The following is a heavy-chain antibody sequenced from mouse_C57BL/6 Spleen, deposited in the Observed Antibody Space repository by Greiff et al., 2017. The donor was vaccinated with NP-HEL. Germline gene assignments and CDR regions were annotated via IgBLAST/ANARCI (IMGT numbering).Heavy chain of an antibody. D-gene: IGHD1-1*01. CDR3: ARRGAVVAHFDY. CDR2: INPSNGGT. V-gene: IGHV1-53*01. Sequence: QVQLQQSGTELVKPGASVKLSCKASGYTFTSYWMHWVKQRPGQGLEWIGNINPSNGGTNYNEKFKSKATLTVDKSSSTAYMQLSSLTSEDSAVYYWARRGAVVAHFDYWGQGTTLTVSS. CDR1: GYTFTSYW. J-gene: IGHJ2*01.